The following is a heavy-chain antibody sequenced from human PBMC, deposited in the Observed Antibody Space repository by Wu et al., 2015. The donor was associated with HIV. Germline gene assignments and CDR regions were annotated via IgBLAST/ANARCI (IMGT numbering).Heavy chain of an antibody. J-gene: IGHJ4*02. V-gene: IGHV1-18*01. CDR3: ARVDYDFWSGYSLGVYYFDY. D-gene: IGHD3-3*01. CDR2: ISAYNGNT. CDR1: GYTFTSYG. Sequence: QVQLVQSGAEVKKPGASVKVSCKASGYTFTSYGISWVRQAPGQGLEWMGWISAYNGNTNYAQKLQGRVTMTTDTSTSTAYMELRSLRSDDTAVYYCARVDYDFWSGYSLGVYYFDYWGQGTLVTVSS.